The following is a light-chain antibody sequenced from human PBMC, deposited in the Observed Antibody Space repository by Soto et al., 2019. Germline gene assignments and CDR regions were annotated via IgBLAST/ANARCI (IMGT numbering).Light chain of an antibody. Sequence: QSVLTQPASVSGSPGQSITISCTGTSSDVGGYNHVSWYQQHPGKAPKLMIYDVTDRPSGVSNRFSGSKSGNTASLAISGLQAEDEAYYYCNSYTSTNTLVFGGGTKLTVL. CDR2: DVT. V-gene: IGLV2-14*03. CDR3: NSYTSTNTLV. CDR1: SSDVGGYNH. J-gene: IGLJ2*01.